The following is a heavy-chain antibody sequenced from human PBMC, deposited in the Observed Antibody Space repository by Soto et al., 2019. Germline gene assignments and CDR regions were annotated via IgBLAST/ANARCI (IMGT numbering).Heavy chain of an antibody. CDR3: ARDAFWSGYYTGREYAAIAI. J-gene: IGHJ3*02. Sequence: ASVKVSCKASGYTFTSYGISWVRQAPGQGLEWMGWISTYNGNTNYAQRLQGRVTMTTDTSTSTAYMELRSLRSDDTAVYYCARDAFWSGYYTGREYAAIAIWGQGTMVTVSS. V-gene: IGHV1-18*01. D-gene: IGHD3-3*01. CDR1: GYTFTSYG. CDR2: ISTYNGNT.